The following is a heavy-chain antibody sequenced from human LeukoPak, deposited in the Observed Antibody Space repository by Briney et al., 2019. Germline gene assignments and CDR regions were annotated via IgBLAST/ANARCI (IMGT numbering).Heavy chain of an antibody. Sequence: PSETLSLTCGVNGGSFSGYYWSWIRQPPREGAGVDWEINHSGSTNYNPSLKSRVTISVDTSKNQFSLKLSSVTAADTAVYYCARQYSSGWYKGYFQYWGQGTLVAVSS. CDR2: INHSGST. V-gene: IGHV4-34*01. CDR3: ARQYSSGWYKGYFQY. J-gene: IGHJ1*01. D-gene: IGHD6-19*01. CDR1: GGSFSGYY.